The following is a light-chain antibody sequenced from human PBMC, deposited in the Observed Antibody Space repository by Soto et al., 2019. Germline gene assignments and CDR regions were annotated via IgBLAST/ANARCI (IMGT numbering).Light chain of an antibody. CDR3: QQYSSARPT. J-gene: IGKJ3*01. V-gene: IGKV1-27*01. CDR2: GAS. Sequence: DIQMTQSPSSLSASVGDRVTITCRASQDITTYLAWYQQEPGKDPKLLIYGASALRSGVPSRFSGRGSGTDFTLTISSLQPEDVATYYCQQYSSARPTFGPGTKVDVK. CDR1: QDITTY.